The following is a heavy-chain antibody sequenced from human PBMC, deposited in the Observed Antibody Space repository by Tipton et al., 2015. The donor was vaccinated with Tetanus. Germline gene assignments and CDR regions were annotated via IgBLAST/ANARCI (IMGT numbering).Heavy chain of an antibody. V-gene: IGHV4-31*03. CDR1: GGSISSGGYY. J-gene: IGHJ2*01. Sequence: TLSLTCTVSGGSISSGGYYWSWIRQHPGKGLEWIGYIYYSGSTYYNPSLKSRVTISVDTSKNQFSLKLSSVTAADTAVYYCARRDEGSGYYHDTWSFDLWGRGTLVTVSS. CDR2: IYYSGST. CDR3: ARRDEGSGYYHDTWSFDL. D-gene: IGHD3-22*01.